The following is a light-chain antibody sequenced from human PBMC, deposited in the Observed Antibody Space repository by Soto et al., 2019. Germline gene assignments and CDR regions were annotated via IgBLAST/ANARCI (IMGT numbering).Light chain of an antibody. CDR3: QQYNNWPGT. CDR1: QSVSSN. CDR2: GAS. J-gene: IGKJ1*01. Sequence: TQSPATLSVSPGERATLSXXASQSVSSNLAWYQKQPAQAARFLISGASTRVTGIPARFSGGGSGTEFTLTISSLKSEDFAVYYCQQYNNWPGTFGQGTKVEIK. V-gene: IGKV3-15*01.